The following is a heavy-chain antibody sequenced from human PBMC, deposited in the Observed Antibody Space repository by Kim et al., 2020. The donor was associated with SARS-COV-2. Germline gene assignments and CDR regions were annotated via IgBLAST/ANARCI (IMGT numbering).Heavy chain of an antibody. D-gene: IGHD1-26*01. CDR2: ISSSSSYI. J-gene: IGHJ4*02. CDR1: GFTFSSYS. CDR3: ASRRYSGSRHLDY. V-gene: IGHV3-21*01. Sequence: GGSLRLSCAASGFTFSSYSMNWVRQAPGKGLEWVSSISSSSSYIYYADSVKGRFTISRDNAKNSLYLQMNSLRAEDTAVYYCASRRYSGSRHLDYWGQGTLVTVSS.